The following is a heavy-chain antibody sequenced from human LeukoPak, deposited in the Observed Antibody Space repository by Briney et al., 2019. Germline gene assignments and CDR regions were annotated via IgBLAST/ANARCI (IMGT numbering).Heavy chain of an antibody. Sequence: GGSLRLSCAASGFTFSTYWMHWVRKGPGKGPVWVSRINSDGSSTTYADSVKGRFTISRDNAKSTPYLQMNSLRAEDTAVYYCARSYGMDVWGQGTTVTVSS. J-gene: IGHJ6*02. CDR1: GFTFSTYW. CDR3: ARSYGMDV. V-gene: IGHV3-74*01. CDR2: INSDGSST.